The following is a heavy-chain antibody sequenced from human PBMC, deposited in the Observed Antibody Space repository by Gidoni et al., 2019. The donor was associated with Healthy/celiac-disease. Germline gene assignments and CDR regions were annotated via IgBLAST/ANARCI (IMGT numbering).Heavy chain of an antibody. V-gene: IGHV3-30*04. Sequence: VQLVGSGGGVVQPGRSLRLSCAASGFTFISYAMHWVRQAPGKGLEWVAVISYDGSNKYYADSVKGRFTISRDNSKNTLYLQMNSLRAEDTAVYYCARDLGYSSTYWGQGTLVTVSS. CDR3: ARDLGYSSTY. D-gene: IGHD6-13*01. CDR1: GFTFISYA. J-gene: IGHJ4*02. CDR2: ISYDGSNK.